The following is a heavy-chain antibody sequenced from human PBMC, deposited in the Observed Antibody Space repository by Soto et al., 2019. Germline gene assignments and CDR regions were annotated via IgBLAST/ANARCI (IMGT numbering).Heavy chain of an antibody. CDR2: IATTGETT. CDR1: GFTFNTYD. Sequence: EVQLLESGGGLVQPGGSLRLSCAASGFTFNTYDMSWVRQAPGTGLEWVSSIATTGETTFYAHSVRGRVTISRDNSKNTLFLQINTLRADDTAIYYCVRHCGGWGHGTVVTVSS. J-gene: IGHJ4*01. D-gene: IGHD2-21*01. CDR3: VRHCGG. V-gene: IGHV3-23*01.